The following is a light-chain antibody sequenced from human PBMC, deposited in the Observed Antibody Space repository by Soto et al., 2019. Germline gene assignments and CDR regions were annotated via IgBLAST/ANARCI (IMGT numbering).Light chain of an antibody. CDR1: QSISSW. CDR3: QQYNVYPWT. Sequence: DIQMTQSPSTLSASVGDRVTITCRASQSISSWLAWYQQKAGEAPKLLIYKASSLESGVPSRFGGRASGTEFTLTISSLQSDDFATYHCQQYNVYPWTFGQGTKVEL. CDR2: KAS. V-gene: IGKV1-5*03. J-gene: IGKJ1*01.